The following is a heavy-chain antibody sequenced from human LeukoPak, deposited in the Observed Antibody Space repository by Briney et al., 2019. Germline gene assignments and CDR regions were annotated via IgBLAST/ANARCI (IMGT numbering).Heavy chain of an antibody. D-gene: IGHD4-11*01. Sequence: GGSLRLSCAASGVTFSSYSMNWVRQAPGKGLEWVSYISSSSSTIYCADSVKGRFTISRDNAKNSLYLQMNSLRAEDTAVYYCTKETTVTNTGFDSWGQGTLVTVSS. CDR2: ISSSSSTI. CDR1: GVTFSSYS. V-gene: IGHV3-48*04. CDR3: TKETTVTNTGFDS. J-gene: IGHJ4*02.